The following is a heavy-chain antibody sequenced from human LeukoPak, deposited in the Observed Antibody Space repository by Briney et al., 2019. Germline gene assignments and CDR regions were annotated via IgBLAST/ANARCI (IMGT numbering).Heavy chain of an antibody. D-gene: IGHD3-10*01. CDR2: IKSKTDGGTT. Sequence: GGSLRLSCAASGFTFSNAWMSWVPQAPGKRLEWVGRIKSKTDGGTTDYAAPVKGRFTISRDDSKTTLYLQMNSLKTEDTAVYYCTTGITMVRGVIHLIDYWGQGTLVTVSS. V-gene: IGHV3-15*01. CDR3: TTGITMVRGVIHLIDY. J-gene: IGHJ4*02. CDR1: GFTFSNAW.